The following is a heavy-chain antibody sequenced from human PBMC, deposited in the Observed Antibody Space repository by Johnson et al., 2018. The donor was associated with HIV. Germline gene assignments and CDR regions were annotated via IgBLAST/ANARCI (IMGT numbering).Heavy chain of an antibody. CDR2: ISWNSGSI. J-gene: IGHJ3*02. CDR1: GFTFSSYA. V-gene: IGHV3-9*01. Sequence: EVQLVESGGGVVQPGRSLRLSCAASGFTFSSYAMHWVRQAPGKGLEWVSGISWNSGSIGYADSVKGRFTIYRDNAKNSLYLQMNSLRAEDTALYYCARDLPENDAFDIWGQGTMVTVSS. CDR3: ARDLPENDAFDI.